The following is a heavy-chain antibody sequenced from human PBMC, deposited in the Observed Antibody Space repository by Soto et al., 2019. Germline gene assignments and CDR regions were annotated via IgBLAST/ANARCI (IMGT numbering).Heavy chain of an antibody. D-gene: IGHD6-6*01. CDR2: ISSSSSYI. Sequence: GGSLRLSCAASGFSFSVYTMNWVRQAPGKGLEWVSSISSSSSYIYYADSLKGRFTISRDNAKNSVYLQMNSLRAEDTAVYYCARGIAARTPLDNWGQGTLVTVS. CDR1: GFSFSVYT. V-gene: IGHV3-21*01. CDR3: ARGIAARTPLDN. J-gene: IGHJ4*02.